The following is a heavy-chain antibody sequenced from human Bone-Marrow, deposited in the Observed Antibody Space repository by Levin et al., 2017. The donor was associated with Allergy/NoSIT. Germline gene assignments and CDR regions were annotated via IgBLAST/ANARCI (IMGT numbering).Heavy chain of an antibody. D-gene: IGHD6-6*01. CDR1: GGTFSSYT. CDR3: ASGIEYSTVGFDY. CDR2: IIPILGIA. V-gene: IGHV1-69*02. J-gene: IGHJ4*02. Sequence: SVKVSCKASGGTFSSYTISWVRQAPGQGLEWMGRIIPILGIANYAQKFQGRVTITADKSTSTAYMELSSLRSEDTAVYYCASGIEYSTVGFDYWGQGTLVTVSS.